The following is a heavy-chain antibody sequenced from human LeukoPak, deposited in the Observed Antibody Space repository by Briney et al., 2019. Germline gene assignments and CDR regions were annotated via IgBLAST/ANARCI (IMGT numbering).Heavy chain of an antibody. V-gene: IGHV3-23*01. CDR3: TKGDYDILTALDY. D-gene: IGHD3-9*01. CDR1: GFTFSGYA. J-gene: IGHJ4*02. Sequence: GGSLRLSCAASGFTFSGYAMSWVRQAPGKGLEWVSGISGSGSSTYYADSVKGRFTISRDNSKNTLYLQMTTLRPEDTAVYYCTKGDYDILTALDYWGQGTLVTVSS. CDR2: ISGSGSST.